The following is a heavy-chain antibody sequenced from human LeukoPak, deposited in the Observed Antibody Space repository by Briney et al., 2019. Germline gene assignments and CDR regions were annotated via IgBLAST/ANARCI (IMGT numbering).Heavy chain of an antibody. D-gene: IGHD6-13*01. V-gene: IGHV7-4-1*02. CDR3: ARGVGGSWYANFDY. CDR2: INTDTGNP. J-gene: IGHJ4*02. Sequence: ASVKVSCKASGYTFTSFPMNWVRQAPSQGLEWMGWINTDTGNPTYAQAFTGRFVFSLDTSVSTAYLQISSLKAEDTAVYYCARGVGGSWYANFDYWGQGTLVPVSS. CDR1: GYTFTSFP.